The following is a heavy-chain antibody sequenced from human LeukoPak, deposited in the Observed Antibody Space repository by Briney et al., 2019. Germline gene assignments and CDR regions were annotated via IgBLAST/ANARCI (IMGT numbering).Heavy chain of an antibody. D-gene: IGHD1-1*01. CDR1: GFTFGDYA. J-gene: IGHJ6*03. V-gene: IGHV3-21*01. Sequence: GGSLRLSCTASGFTFGDYAMNWVRQAPGKGLEWVSSISSSSSYIYYADSLKGRFTISRDNAKNSLYLQMNSLRAEDTAVYYCARDGRPYYYMDVWGKGTTVTVSS. CDR3: ARDGRPYYYMDV. CDR2: ISSSSSYI.